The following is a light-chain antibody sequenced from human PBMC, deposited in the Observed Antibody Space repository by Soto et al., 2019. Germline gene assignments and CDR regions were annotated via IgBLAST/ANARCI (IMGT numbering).Light chain of an antibody. CDR3: QSYDSSRSGVV. CDR2: GNN. Sequence: QSVLTQPPSVSGAPGQRVTISCTGSSSNIGAGYDIHWYQQVPGTAPKLLIYGNNNRPSGVPYRFSGSKSGTSASLAITGVLAEDEADYYCQSYDSSRSGVVFGGGTKLTVL. J-gene: IGLJ2*01. CDR1: SSNIGAGYD. V-gene: IGLV1-40*01.